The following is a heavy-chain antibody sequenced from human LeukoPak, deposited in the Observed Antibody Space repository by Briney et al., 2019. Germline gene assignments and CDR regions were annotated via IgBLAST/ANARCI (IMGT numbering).Heavy chain of an antibody. V-gene: IGHV3-23*01. J-gene: IGHJ3*02. D-gene: IGHD3-3*01. CDR2: ISGSGGST. CDR3: AKGVRFLEWPYDAFDI. CDR1: GFTFSSYA. Sequence: GGPLRLSCAASGFTFSSYAMSWVRQAPGKGLEWVSAISGSGGSTYYADSVKGRFTISRDNSKNTLYLQMNSLRAEDTAVYYCAKGVRFLEWPYDAFDIWGQGTMVTVSS.